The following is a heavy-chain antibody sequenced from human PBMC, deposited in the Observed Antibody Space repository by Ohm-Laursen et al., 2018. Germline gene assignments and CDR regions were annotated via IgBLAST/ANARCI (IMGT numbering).Heavy chain of an antibody. J-gene: IGHJ6*02. Sequence: SLRLSCTASGFTFVSYWMHWVRQAPGKGLVWVSRVNSDGSKIMYADSVKGRFTISRDNAKNTLYLQMNSLRAEDTAVYYCARDKGIAAAGTYYGMDVWGQGTTVTVSS. CDR2: VNSDGSKI. D-gene: IGHD6-13*01. CDR1: GFTFVSYW. V-gene: IGHV3-74*03. CDR3: ARDKGIAAAGTYYGMDV.